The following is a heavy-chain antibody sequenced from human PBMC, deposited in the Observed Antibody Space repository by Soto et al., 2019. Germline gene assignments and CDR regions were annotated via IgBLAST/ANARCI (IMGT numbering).Heavy chain of an antibody. J-gene: IGHJ5*02. CDR1: GGSFSSGGYS. CDR3: ARQDKSGYNWFDP. CDR2: MYHTGST. Sequence: LSLTCAVSGGSFSSGGYSWSWIRQPPGKGLEWIGYMYHTGSTFYNPSLKSRVTISLDRSKDQFSLKVNSVTAADTAVYYCARQDKSGYNWFDPWGQGILVTVSS. V-gene: IGHV4-30-2*01. D-gene: IGHD3-22*01.